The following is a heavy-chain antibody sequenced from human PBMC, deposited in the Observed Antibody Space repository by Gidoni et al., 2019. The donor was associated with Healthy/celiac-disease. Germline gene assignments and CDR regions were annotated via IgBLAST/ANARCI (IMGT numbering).Heavy chain of an antibody. Sequence: EVQLVESGGGLVKPGGSLRLSCAASGFTFSRYSMNWVRQAPGKGLGWVSSISSSSSYIYYADSVKGRFTISRDNAKNSLYLQMNSLRAEDTAVYYCASDRCSSTSCYTGPMDVWGKGTTVTVSS. V-gene: IGHV3-21*01. D-gene: IGHD2-2*02. CDR3: ASDRCSSTSCYTGPMDV. CDR1: GFTFSRYS. CDR2: ISSSSSYI. J-gene: IGHJ6*04.